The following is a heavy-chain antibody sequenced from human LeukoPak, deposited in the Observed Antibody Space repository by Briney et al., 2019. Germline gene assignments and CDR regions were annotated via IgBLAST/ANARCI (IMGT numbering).Heavy chain of an antibody. D-gene: IGHD2-2*02. J-gene: IGHJ5*02. V-gene: IGHV3-11*06. CDR3: ARVGVVPAAIGGRRFDP. Sequence: GGSLRLSCAASGFAFSDSYMSWIRQTPGKGLEWLSYISSSSSDTNYADSVKGRFTIPRDNAKNSLYLQMNSLRAEDTAVYYCARVGVVPAAIGGRRFDPWGQGTLVTVSS. CDR1: GFAFSDSY. CDR2: ISSSSSDT.